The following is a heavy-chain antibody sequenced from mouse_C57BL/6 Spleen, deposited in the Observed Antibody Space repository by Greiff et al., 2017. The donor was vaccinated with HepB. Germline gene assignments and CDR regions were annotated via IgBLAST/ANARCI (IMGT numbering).Heavy chain of an antibody. Sequence: QVQLQQSGPELVKPGASVKISCKASGYAFSSSWMNWVKQRPGKGLEWIGRIYPGDGDTNYNGKFKGKATLTADNSSSTAYMQLSSLTSEDSAVYFCARDDYVYAMDYWGQGTSVTVSS. J-gene: IGHJ4*01. D-gene: IGHD2-4*01. CDR2: IYPGDGDT. CDR3: ARDDYVYAMDY. V-gene: IGHV1-82*01. CDR1: GYAFSSSW.